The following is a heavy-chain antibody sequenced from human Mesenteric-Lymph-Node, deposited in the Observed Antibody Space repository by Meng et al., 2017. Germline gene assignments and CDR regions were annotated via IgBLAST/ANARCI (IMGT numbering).Heavy chain of an antibody. J-gene: IGHJ4*02. CDR1: GFTFGSFA. D-gene: IGHD3-9*01. Sequence: GESLKISCAASGFTFGSFAMSWARQAPGKGLEWVAVVEYDGSGQDYADSVKGRFTISRDNSRNTLYLQMNSLTPEDTGVYYCAREKTSIFDIDYWGQGTLVTVSS. CDR2: VEYDGSGQ. CDR3: AREKTSIFDIDY. V-gene: IGHV3-30*03.